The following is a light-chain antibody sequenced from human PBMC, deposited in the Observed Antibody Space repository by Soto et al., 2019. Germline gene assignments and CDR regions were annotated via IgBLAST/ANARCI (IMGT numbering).Light chain of an antibody. CDR1: QRISTY. J-gene: IGKJ1*01. CDR3: QQCYSSPRT. V-gene: IGKV1-39*01. Sequence: DIPMTQSPSTLSAGVGDRVTITCRASQRISTYLNWYQQKPGKAPTLLIYAASSLQSGVPSRFSCGGSGTDFTLTINTLQPEDFATYFCQQCYSSPRTFGQGPKVEIK. CDR2: AAS.